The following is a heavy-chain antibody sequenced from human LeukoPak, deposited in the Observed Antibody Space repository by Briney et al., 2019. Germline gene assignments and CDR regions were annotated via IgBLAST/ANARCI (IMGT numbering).Heavy chain of an antibody. Sequence: SETLSLTCTVSGGSISSSSYYWGWIRQPPGKGLEWIGSIYYSGSTYYNPSLKGRVTISVDTSKSQFSLKLSSVTAADTAVYYCASPHYGITYYDFWSGYYDAFDIWGQGTMVTVSS. CDR1: GGSISSSSYY. CDR2: IYYSGST. D-gene: IGHD3-3*01. CDR3: ASPHYGITYYDFWSGYYDAFDI. J-gene: IGHJ3*02. V-gene: IGHV4-39*01.